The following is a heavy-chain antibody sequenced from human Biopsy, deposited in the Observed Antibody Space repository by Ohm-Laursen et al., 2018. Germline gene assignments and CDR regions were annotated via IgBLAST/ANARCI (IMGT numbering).Heavy chain of an antibody. J-gene: IGHJ5*02. CDR3: TRGGYYYDSLAYYYWFDP. Sequence: ASVKVSCKASGYTFTTYYIHWVRQAPGQGLEWMGIINPGGNSTAYTQNFQGGVTMTWDTSTTTVYMELSSLRSDDTAVYYCTRGGYYYDSLAYYYWFDPWGQGTLVTVSS. D-gene: IGHD3-22*01. CDR2: INPGGNST. V-gene: IGHV1-46*01. CDR1: GYTFTTYY.